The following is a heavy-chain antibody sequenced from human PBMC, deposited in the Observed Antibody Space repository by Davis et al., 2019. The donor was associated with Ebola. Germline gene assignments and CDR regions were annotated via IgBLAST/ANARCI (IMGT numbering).Heavy chain of an antibody. CDR1: GYTFNTYY. Sequence: AASVQVSCNASGYTFNTYYMYWVRQAPGQRLEWRGIINPSGGTTSYAQKFQGSVTMTRDTSTSTVHIELISLISEETAVYYCARPGIAAGAPRSWGQGTLVTVSS. CDR2: INPSGGTT. D-gene: IGHD6-13*01. V-gene: IGHV1-46*02. CDR3: ARPGIAAGAPRS. J-gene: IGHJ4*02.